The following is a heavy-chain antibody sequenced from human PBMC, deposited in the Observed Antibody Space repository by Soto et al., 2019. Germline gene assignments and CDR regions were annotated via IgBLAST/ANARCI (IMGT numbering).Heavy chain of an antibody. V-gene: IGHV3-23*01. Sequence: GGSLRLSCAASGFTFSSYAMSWVRQAPGKGLEWVSAISGSGGSTYYADSVKGQFTISRDNSKNTLYLQMNSLRAEDTAVYYCAKDHCSSTSCYEYFQHWGQGTLVTVSS. CDR3: AKDHCSSTSCYEYFQH. D-gene: IGHD2-2*01. CDR2: ISGSGGST. J-gene: IGHJ1*01. CDR1: GFTFSSYA.